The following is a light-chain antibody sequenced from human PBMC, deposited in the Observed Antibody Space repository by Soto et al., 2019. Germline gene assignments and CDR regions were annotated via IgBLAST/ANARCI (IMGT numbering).Light chain of an antibody. CDR3: QEYNSYLLT. CDR1: QSISSW. V-gene: IGKV1-5*03. Sequence: DIQMTQSPSTLSGSVGARVTITCRASQSISSWLAWYQQKPGKAPNLLISQASSLESGVPSRFSGSGSGTEFTLTISSLQPDDFATYYCQEYNSYLLTFGGGTKVEIK. CDR2: QAS. J-gene: IGKJ4*01.